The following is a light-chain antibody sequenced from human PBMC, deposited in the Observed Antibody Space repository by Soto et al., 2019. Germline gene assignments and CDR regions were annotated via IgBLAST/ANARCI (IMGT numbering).Light chain of an antibody. CDR1: SSDVGGDKS. CDR3: SSYAGSFTWV. V-gene: IGLV2-14*01. CDR2: GDS. Sequence: QSVLTQPASVSGSPGQSISISCTGTSSDVGGDKSVSWYQQHPGKAPKLVIYGDSDRPSGASGRFTGSKSGNTASLTISGLQAEDEADYYCSSYAGSFTWVFGGGTQLTVL. J-gene: IGLJ3*02.